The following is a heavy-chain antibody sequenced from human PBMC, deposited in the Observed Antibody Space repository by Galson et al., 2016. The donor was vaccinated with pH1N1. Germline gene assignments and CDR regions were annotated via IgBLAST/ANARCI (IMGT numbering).Heavy chain of an antibody. D-gene: IGHD5-12*01. CDR1: GGTFTNYA. V-gene: IGHV1-69*13. CDR3: ARGFSGYDRLEYYQNGMDV. J-gene: IGHJ6*02. CDR2: LIPILGTP. Sequence: QSGAEVKKPGSSVKVSCKASGGTFTNYAINWVRQAPGQGLEWMGGLIPILGTPDYAQTLQGRVTITADENTNTAYMEMSSLRAEDTAVYYCARGFSGYDRLEYYQNGMDVWGQGTTVTVSS.